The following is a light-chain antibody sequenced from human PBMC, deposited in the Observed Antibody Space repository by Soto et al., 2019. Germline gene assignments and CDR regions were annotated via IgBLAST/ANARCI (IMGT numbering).Light chain of an antibody. V-gene: IGKV1-6*01. CDR2: GAT. J-gene: IGKJ1*01. Sequence: ALRMTQSPSSLSASVGDRVTITCRASQDIRTELGWYQQKPGKAPKLLIYGATTLQSGVPARFSGSSSGTDFTLTISGLQPEDFATYNGLQDYNYPRTVGQGTKVEVK. CDR1: QDIRTE. CDR3: LQDYNYPRT.